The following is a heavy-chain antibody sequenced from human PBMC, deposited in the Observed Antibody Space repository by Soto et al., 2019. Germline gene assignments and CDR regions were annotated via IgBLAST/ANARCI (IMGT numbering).Heavy chain of an antibody. CDR2: IYPSGNT. CDR3: ARVMGVASGGPLDY. Sequence: SETLSLTCTVSGDSISSSHWWTWVRRPPGKGLEWIGEIYPSGNTNYNQSLGSPVTIPLDKSKNQFSLKVRSVTAADKAVYYCARVMGVASGGPLDYWGRGALVTVSS. CDR1: GDSISSSHW. J-gene: IGHJ4*02. D-gene: IGHD2-15*01. V-gene: IGHV4-4*02.